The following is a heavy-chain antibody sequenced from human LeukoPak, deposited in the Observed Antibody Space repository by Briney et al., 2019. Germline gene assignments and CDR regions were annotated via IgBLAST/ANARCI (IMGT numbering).Heavy chain of an antibody. CDR3: AKGAYYAD. V-gene: IGHV3-23*01. Sequence: GGSLRLSCAASGFTFSNSGMNWVRQAPGKGLEWVSTISGSGDSTYYADSVKGRFTSSRDNSKNTLYLQMNSLRAEDTAVYYCAKGAYYADWGQGTLVTASS. CDR2: ISGSGDST. J-gene: IGHJ4*02. D-gene: IGHD3-3*01. CDR1: GFTFSNSG.